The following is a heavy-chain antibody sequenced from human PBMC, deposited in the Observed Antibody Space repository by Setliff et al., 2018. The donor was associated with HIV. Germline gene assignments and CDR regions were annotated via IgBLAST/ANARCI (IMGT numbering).Heavy chain of an antibody. CDR2: MNPSTGEI. Sequence: ASVKVSCKTSGYSFTAYDINWVRQATGRGLEWMAWMNPSTGEIGYAQKFQGSLTMTRDSSITTAFMELRGLRSEDTAIYYCARPSHVYDDDGPLGYWGQGTLVTVSS. CDR1: GYSFTAYD. V-gene: IGHV1-8*01. D-gene: IGHD3-16*01. J-gene: IGHJ4*02. CDR3: ARPSHVYDDDGPLGY.